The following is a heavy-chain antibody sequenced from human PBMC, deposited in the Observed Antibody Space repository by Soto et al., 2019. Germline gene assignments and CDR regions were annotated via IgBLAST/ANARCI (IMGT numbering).Heavy chain of an antibody. V-gene: IGHV1-69*04. CDR1: GYTFTSYG. CDR2: IIPILGIA. D-gene: IGHD6-13*01. J-gene: IGHJ4*02. CDR3: ARDSGEFIAAAGSRPFDY. Sequence: SVKVSCKASGYTFTSYGISWVRQAPGQGLEWMGRIIPILGIANYAQKFQGRVTITADKSTSTAYMELSSLRSEDTAVYYCARDSGEFIAAAGSRPFDYWGQGTLVTVSS.